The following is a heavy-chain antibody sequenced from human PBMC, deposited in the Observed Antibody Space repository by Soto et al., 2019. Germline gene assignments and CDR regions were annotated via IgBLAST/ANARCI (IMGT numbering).Heavy chain of an antibody. J-gene: IGHJ3*02. CDR1: GFTFSNYG. D-gene: IGHD1-26*01. Sequence: VGSLRLSCAASGFTFSNYGMHWVRQAPGKGLEWVAVISYDGSNKYYADSVKGRFTISGDNSKNTLYLQMNSLRAEDTAVYYCAKDLGSGSYLFDAFDIWGQGTMVTVSS. CDR2: ISYDGSNK. V-gene: IGHV3-30*18. CDR3: AKDLGSGSYLFDAFDI.